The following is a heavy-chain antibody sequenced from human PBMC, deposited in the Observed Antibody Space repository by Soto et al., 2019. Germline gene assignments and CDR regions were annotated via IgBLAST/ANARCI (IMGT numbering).Heavy chain of an antibody. J-gene: IGHJ5*02. CDR1: GGSISRSF. CDR2: IFYTGST. CDR3: AHFSDLEWFDP. D-gene: IGHD2-21*01. V-gene: IGHV4-59*01. Sequence: QVQLQESGPGLVRPSETLSLTCTVSGGSISRSFWSWIRQSPGKGLEWIGYIFYTGSTTYNPSLKSRVTISIDTSKNQFSLKLSSLTAADTAVYYCAHFSDLEWFDPWGQGTLVTVSS.